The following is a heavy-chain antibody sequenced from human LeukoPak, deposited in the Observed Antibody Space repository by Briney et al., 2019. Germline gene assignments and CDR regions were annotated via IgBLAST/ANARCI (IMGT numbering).Heavy chain of an antibody. CDR2: ITTSSSYT. J-gene: IGHJ4*02. D-gene: IGHD6-25*01. CDR1: GFSFSSYN. Sequence: GGSLRLSCAASGFSFSSYNMNWVRLAPGKGLEWVSSITTSSSYTFYADSVKGRFTISRDNAKNSLDLQMNSLRAEDTAVYYCARERTPGSGYGVDYWGQGTVVTVSS. CDR3: ARERTPGSGYGVDY. V-gene: IGHV3-21*01.